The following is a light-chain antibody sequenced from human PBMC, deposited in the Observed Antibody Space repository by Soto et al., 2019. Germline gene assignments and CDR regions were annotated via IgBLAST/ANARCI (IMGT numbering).Light chain of an antibody. CDR3: SSDKNMKI. CDR2: DVN. Sequence: QSALTQPASVSGSPGQSIAISCTGTSSDIGTYDHVSWYQQHPGNAPRLMIYDVNNRPSGISDRFSGSKSGNTASLTISGLQAEDEADYYCSSDKNMKIFGGGTKLTVL. CDR1: SSDIGTYDH. V-gene: IGLV2-14*03. J-gene: IGLJ2*01.